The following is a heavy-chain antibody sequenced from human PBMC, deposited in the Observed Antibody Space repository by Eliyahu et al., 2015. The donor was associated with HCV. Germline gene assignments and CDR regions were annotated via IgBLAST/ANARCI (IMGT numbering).Heavy chain of an antibody. CDR2: XNPSSGNT. D-gene: IGHD3-3*01. CDR1: GYTFXNXD. CDR3: ARGRTITIFGVVISDNWFDP. Sequence: QVQLVQSGAEVKKPGASVKVSCKASGYTFXNXDINWVRQATGQGLXWMGWXNPSSGNTGYAQRFQGRVSMTRNTSASTAYMELSSLRSEDTAVYYCARGRTITIFGVVISDNWFDPWGQGTLVTVSS. V-gene: IGHV1-8*01. J-gene: IGHJ5*02.